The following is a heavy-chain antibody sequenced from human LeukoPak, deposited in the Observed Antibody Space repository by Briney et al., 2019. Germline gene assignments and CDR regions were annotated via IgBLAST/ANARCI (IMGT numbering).Heavy chain of an antibody. D-gene: IGHD6-19*01. Sequence: ASVKVSCKSSGYTFTSFHMHWVRQPPGQGLAWMGMISPTGGSTTHAQKFQGRVTMTRDTSTSTVYMELSRLRSEDTAAYYCARDSLGSGWSHFDSWGQGTLVTVSS. CDR1: GYTFTSFH. V-gene: IGHV1-46*01. CDR2: ISPTGGST. J-gene: IGHJ4*02. CDR3: ARDSLGSGWSHFDS.